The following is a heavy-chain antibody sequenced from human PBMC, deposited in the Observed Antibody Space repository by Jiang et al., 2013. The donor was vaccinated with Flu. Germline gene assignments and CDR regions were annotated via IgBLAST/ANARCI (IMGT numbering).Heavy chain of an antibody. CDR2: ISWNSGSI. J-gene: IGHJ4*02. V-gene: IGHV3-9*01. D-gene: IGHD3-3*01. Sequence: SGISWNSGSIGYADSVKGRFTISRDNAKNSLYLQMNSLRAEDTALYYCAKDISTSGYYHYYFDYWGQGTLVTVSS. CDR3: AKDISTSGYYHYYFDY.